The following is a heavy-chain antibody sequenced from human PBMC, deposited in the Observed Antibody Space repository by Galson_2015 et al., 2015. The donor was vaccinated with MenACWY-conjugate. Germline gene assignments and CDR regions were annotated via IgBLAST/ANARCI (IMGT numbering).Heavy chain of an antibody. CDR1: GFIFSSHT. Sequence: SLRLSCAASGFIFSSHTMNWVRQAPGKGLEWVSSISIGSSYIYYADSVKGRFTISRDNAKNSLYLQVNSLTAEDTAVYYCARDYARLEWLSAYYFDYWDQGTPVTVSS. J-gene: IGHJ4*02. V-gene: IGHV3-21*01. CDR3: ARDYARLEWLSAYYFDY. CDR2: ISIGSSYI. D-gene: IGHD3-3*01.